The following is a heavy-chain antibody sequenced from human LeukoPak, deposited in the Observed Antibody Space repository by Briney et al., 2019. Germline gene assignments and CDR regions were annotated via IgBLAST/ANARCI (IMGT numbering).Heavy chain of an antibody. CDR3: ARQGQQLVDFDY. CDR2: IYYSGST. D-gene: IGHD6-13*01. Sequence: SETLSLTCTVSGGSISSYYWSWIRQPPGKGLEWIGYIYYSGSTNYNPSLKSRVTISVDTSKHHSSLKLSSVTAADTAVYYCARQGQQLVDFDYWGQGTLVTVSS. V-gene: IGHV4-59*08. J-gene: IGHJ4*02. CDR1: GGSISSYY.